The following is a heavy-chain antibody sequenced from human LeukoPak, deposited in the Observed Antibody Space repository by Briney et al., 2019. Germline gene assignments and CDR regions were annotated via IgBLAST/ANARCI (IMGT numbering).Heavy chain of an antibody. CDR3: ARSVLGGYYTVLYFDY. CDR2: INMNGGSS. Sequence: GESPKISCAASGFNFDAHGLSWVRQAPGKGLEWFSGINMNGGSSGDEDSVKGRFSISRDNAKTSRYLQMNRLRAEDTALYYCARSVLGGYYTVLYFDYWGQETLVTVSS. V-gene: IGHV3-20*04. CDR1: GFNFDAHG. D-gene: IGHD3-3*01. J-gene: IGHJ4*02.